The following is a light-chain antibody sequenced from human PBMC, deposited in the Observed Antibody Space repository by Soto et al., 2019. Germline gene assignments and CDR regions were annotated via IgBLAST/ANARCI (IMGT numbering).Light chain of an antibody. V-gene: IGKV3-11*01. Sequence: EIVLTQSPATLSLSPGEIVTLSCRASQSGSSYLAGYQQKPGQAPMLLIYDASNRATGIPARFSGSGSVTDFSLINSSLDPQDFAVYYCQQRSNWPPLTFGGGTKVAIK. CDR3: QQRSNWPPLT. J-gene: IGKJ4*01. CDR2: DAS. CDR1: QSGSSY.